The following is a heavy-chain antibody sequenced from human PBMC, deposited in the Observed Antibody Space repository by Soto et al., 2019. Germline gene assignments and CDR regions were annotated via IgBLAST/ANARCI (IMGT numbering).Heavy chain of an antibody. CDR1: GGSISSGDYY. CDR3: ARETREMATIPSDY. Sequence: SETLSLTCTVSGGSISSGDYYWSWIRQPPGKGLEWIGYIYYSGSTYYNPSLKSRVTISVDTSKNQFSLKLSSVTAADTAVYYCARETREMATIPSDYWGQGTLVTVSS. V-gene: IGHV4-30-4*01. D-gene: IGHD5-12*01. J-gene: IGHJ4*02. CDR2: IYYSGST.